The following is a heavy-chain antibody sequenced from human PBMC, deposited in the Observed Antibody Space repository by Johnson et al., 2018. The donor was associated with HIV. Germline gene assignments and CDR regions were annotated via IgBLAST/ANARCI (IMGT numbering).Heavy chain of an antibody. J-gene: IGHJ3*02. V-gene: IGHV3-33*06. Sequence: QVQLVESGGGVVQPGGSLRLSCAASGFTFSSYGMHWVRQAPGKGLEWVAVIWYDGSNKYYADSVKGRFTISRDNSKNTLYLQMNSLRAEDTAVYYCAKTRLRFLEWYDAFDIWGQGTMVTVSS. D-gene: IGHD3-3*01. CDR1: GFTFSSYG. CDR3: AKTRLRFLEWYDAFDI. CDR2: IWYDGSNK.